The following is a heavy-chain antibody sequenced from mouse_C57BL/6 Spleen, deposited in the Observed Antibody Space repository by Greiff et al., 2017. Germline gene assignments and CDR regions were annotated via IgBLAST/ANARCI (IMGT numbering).Heavy chain of an antibody. D-gene: IGHD6-1*01. J-gene: IGHJ4*01. CDR3: VRSLYAMDY. CDR2: IRSKSNNYAT. V-gene: IGHV10-1*01. CDR1: GFSFNTYA. Sequence: EVHLVESGGGLVQPKGSLKLSCAASGFSFNTYAMNWVRQAPGKGLEWVARIRSKSNNYATYYADSVKDRFTISRDDSESMLYLQMNNLKTEDTAMYYCVRSLYAMDYWGQGTSVTVSS.